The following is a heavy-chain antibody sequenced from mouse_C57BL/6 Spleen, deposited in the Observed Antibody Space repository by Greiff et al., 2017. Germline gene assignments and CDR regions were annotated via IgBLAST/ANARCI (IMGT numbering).Heavy chain of an antibody. J-gene: IGHJ3*01. V-gene: IGHV3-6*01. Sequence: EVQLQQSGPGLVKPSQSLSLTCSVTGYSITSGYYWNWIRQFPGNKLEWMGYISYDGSNNYNPSLKNRISITRDTSKNQFFLKLNSVTTEDTATYYCAAYYSNYGDAYWGQGTLVTVSA. CDR1: GYSITSGYY. CDR2: ISYDGSN. D-gene: IGHD2-5*01. CDR3: AAYYSNYGDAY.